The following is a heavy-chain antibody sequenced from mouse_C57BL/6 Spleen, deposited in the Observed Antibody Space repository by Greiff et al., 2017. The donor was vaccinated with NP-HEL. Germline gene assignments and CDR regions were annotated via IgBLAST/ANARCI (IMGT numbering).Heavy chain of an antibody. Sequence: EVQLQQSGPELVKPGASVKISCKASGYTFTDYYMNWVKQSHGKSLEWIGDINPNNGGTNYNQKFKGKATLTVDKSSSTAYMELRSLTSEDSAVYYWARGDYDGYWYVDVWGTGATVTVAS. CDR1: GYTFTDYY. D-gene: IGHD2-4*01. J-gene: IGHJ1*03. CDR2: INPNNGGT. CDR3: ARGDYDGYWYVDV. V-gene: IGHV1-26*01.